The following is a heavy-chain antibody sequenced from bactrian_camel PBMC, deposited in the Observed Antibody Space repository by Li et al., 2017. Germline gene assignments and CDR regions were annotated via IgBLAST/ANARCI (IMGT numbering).Heavy chain of an antibody. D-gene: IGHD1*01. Sequence: HVQLVESGGGSVQAGGSLRLSCTAPVNTYTGNCMGWFRQVRDDELEREGVATLYTTGATRYADSVKGRFTISKDNAANTLYLQMNSLKPEDTAMYYCAAGALGAAWFPVICAITSNFTYWGQGTQVTVS. CDR3: AAGALGAAWFPVICAITSNFTY. J-gene: IGHJ4*01. V-gene: IGHV3-2*01. CDR2: LYTTGATR. CDR1: VNTYTGNC.